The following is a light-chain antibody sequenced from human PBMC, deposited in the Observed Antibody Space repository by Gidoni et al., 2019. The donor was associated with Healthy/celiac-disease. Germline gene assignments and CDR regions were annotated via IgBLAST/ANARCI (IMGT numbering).Light chain of an antibody. Sequence: EIVLTKSPGTLSLSPGERATLSCRASQSVSSSYLAWYQQKPGQAPQLLIYGASSRATGIPDRFSGSGSGTDFTLTISRLEPEDFAVYYCQQYGSSPRTFGGGTKVEIK. CDR2: GAS. CDR3: QQYGSSPRT. V-gene: IGKV3-20*01. J-gene: IGKJ4*01. CDR1: QSVSSSY.